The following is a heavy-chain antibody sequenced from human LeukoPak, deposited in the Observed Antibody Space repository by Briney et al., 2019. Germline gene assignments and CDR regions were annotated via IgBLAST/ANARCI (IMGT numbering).Heavy chain of an antibody. V-gene: IGHV3-7*01. CDR3: ARDLYGPFDY. J-gene: IGHJ4*02. CDR2: IKQDGSEK. CDR1: GFTFSNYW. D-gene: IGHD2-8*01. Sequence: HPGGSLRLSCAASGFTFSNYWMSWVRQAPGKGLEWVANIKQDGSEKYHVDSVKGRFTISRDNAKKSLYLQMNSLRAEDTAVYYCARDLYGPFDYWGQGTLVTVSS.